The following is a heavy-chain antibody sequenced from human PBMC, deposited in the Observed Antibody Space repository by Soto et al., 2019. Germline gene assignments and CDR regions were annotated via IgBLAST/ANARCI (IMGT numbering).Heavy chain of an antibody. CDR2: ISYDGSNK. Sequence: GASLRLSCEASGFTFSSYGMHWFRQAPGKGLEWEAVISYDGSNKYYADSVKGRFTISRDNSKNTLYLQMNSLRAEDTAVYYCAKDGPYGDYFFYYYMDVWGKGT. CDR3: AKDGPYGDYFFYYYMDV. CDR1: GFTFSSYG. J-gene: IGHJ6*03. D-gene: IGHD4-17*01. V-gene: IGHV3-30*18.